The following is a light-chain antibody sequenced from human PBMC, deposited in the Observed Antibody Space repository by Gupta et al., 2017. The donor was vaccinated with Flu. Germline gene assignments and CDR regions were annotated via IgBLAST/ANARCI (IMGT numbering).Light chain of an antibody. Sequence: ITRTGSTSDGRGYKQVSSYQQRPRTAAKLMICDVTNRPSGRSNQRSGSKSGDTAALTITGLQAEEEEDYYCGSYSSGSTRVVAFGGGTKLTVL. CDR2: DVT. CDR1: TSDGRGYKQ. CDR3: GSYSSGSTRVVA. V-gene: IGLV2-14*04. J-gene: IGLJ2*01.